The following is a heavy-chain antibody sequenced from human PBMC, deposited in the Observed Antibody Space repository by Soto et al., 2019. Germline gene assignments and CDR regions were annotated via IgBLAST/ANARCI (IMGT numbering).Heavy chain of an antibody. Sequence: SETLSLTCAVYGGSFSGYYWSWIRQPPGKGLEWIGEINHSGSTNYNPSLKSRVTISVDTSKNQFSLKLSSVTAADTAVYYCARRGIAARNRGWFDPWGQGTLVTVSS. J-gene: IGHJ5*02. V-gene: IGHV4-34*01. CDR2: INHSGST. CDR3: ARRGIAARNRGWFDP. CDR1: GGSFSGYY. D-gene: IGHD6-6*01.